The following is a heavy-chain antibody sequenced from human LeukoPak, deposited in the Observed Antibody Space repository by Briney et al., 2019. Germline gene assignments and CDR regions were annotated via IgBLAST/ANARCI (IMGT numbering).Heavy chain of an antibody. CDR1: GFTSGIYA. CDR3: GKEVERHFDLKY. CDR2: FSGGGDS. Sequence: GGSLRLSCAASGFTSGIYAVSWVRQAPGKGLEWVSAFSGGGDSYYADSVKGRFTISRDSSKKILYLQMNSLRAEDTAVYYCGKEVERHFDLKYWGQGTLVTVSS. V-gene: IGHV3-23*01. J-gene: IGHJ4*02.